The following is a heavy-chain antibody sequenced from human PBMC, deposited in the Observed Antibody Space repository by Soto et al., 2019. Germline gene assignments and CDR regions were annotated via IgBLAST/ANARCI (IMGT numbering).Heavy chain of an antibody. CDR3: ARGGGSYSRGFDY. CDR1: CGSFIGYY. CDR2: INHSGST. D-gene: IGHD1-26*01. J-gene: IGHJ4*02. Sequence: SETLSLTCAFYCGSFIGYYWSSIRQPPGKGLEWIGEINHSGSTNYNPSLKSRVTISVDTSKNQFSLKLSSVTAADTAVYYCARGGGSYSRGFDYWGQGTLVTVSS. V-gene: IGHV4-34*01.